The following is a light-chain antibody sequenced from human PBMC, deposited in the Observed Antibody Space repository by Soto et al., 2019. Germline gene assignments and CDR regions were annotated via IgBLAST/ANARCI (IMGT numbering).Light chain of an antibody. CDR2: GAS. CDR1: QSVSSN. CDR3: QQRSNWPGT. Sequence: EIVMTQSPATLSVSPGERATLSCRASQSVSSNLAWYQQKPGQAPRLLIYGASTRATGIPARFSGSGSGTEFTLTISSLQSEDFAFYYCQQRSNWPGTFGLGTKVEIK. V-gene: IGKV3-15*01. J-gene: IGKJ1*01.